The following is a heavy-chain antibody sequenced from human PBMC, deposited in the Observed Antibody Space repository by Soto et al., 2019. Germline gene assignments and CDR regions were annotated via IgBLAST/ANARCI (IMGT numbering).Heavy chain of an antibody. V-gene: IGHV3-49*03. CDR1: GFTFGDYA. J-gene: IGHJ6*02. CDR2: IRSKAYGGTT. CDR3: TRDDLAGYYGMDV. Sequence: PGGSLRLSCTASGFTFGDYAMSWFRQAPGKGLEWVGFIRSKAYGGTTEYAASVKGRFTISRDDSKSIAYLQMNSLKTEDTAVYHCTRDDLAGYYGMDVWGQGTTVTVSS.